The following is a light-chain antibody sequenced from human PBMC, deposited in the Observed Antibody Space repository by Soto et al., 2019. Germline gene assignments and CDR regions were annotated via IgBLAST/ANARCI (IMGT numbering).Light chain of an antibody. CDR2: DVT. CDR1: SSDVGGYNY. J-gene: IGLJ1*01. V-gene: IGLV2-14*01. Sequence: QSVLTQPASVSGPPGQSITISCTGTSSDVGGYNYVSWYQQQPGKAPKFMIYDVTNRPSGVSNRFSGSKSGNTASLTISGLQAEDEADYYCCSYTTSNTRQIVFGTGTKVT. CDR3: CSYTTSNTRQIV.